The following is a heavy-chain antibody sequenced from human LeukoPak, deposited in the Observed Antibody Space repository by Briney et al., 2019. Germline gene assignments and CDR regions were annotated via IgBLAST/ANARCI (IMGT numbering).Heavy chain of an antibody. Sequence: GGSLRLSCAASGFTFSSYAMHWVRQAPGKGLEWVAFISYDGSNKYYADSVKGRFTISRDNSKNTLYLQMNSLRAEDTAVYYCAREGGEVAGLDYWGQGTLVTVSS. CDR3: AREGGEVAGLDY. D-gene: IGHD6-19*01. CDR1: GFTFSSYA. V-gene: IGHV3-30*04. CDR2: ISYDGSNK. J-gene: IGHJ4*02.